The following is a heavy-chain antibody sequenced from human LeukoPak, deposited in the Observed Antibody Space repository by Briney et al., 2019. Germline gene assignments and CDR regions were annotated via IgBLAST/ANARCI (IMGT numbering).Heavy chain of an antibody. V-gene: IGHV3-7*01. D-gene: IGHD5-18*01. CDR3: ARHLSGVTGYTYGRGIDY. CDR1: GFTFSSYE. Sequence: PGGSLRLSCAASGFTFSSYEMNWVRHGPGKGLEWVATINKDGTEKYYVDSVKGRFTISRDNAKTSLYLQMISLRAEDTAVYYCARHLSGVTGYTYGRGIDYWGQGTLVTVSS. CDR2: INKDGTEK. J-gene: IGHJ4*02.